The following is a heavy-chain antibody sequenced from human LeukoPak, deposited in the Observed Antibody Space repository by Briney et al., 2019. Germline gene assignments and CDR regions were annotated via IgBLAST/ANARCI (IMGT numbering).Heavy chain of an antibody. CDR2: IYYSGST. CDR3: AREVGVVTAHGIDV. Sequence: SETLSLTCIVSGGSISSISSNNYHWGWIRQPPGKGLEWIGSIYYSGSTYYNPSLKSRVTISVDTSKNQFSLKLSSVTAADTALYYCAREVGVVTAHGIDVWGQGTTVTVSS. D-gene: IGHD4-23*01. V-gene: IGHV4-39*02. CDR1: GGSISSISSNNYH. J-gene: IGHJ6*02.